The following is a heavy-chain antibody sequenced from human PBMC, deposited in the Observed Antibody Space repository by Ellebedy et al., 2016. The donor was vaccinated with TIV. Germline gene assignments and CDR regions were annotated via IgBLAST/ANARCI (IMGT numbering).Heavy chain of an antibody. D-gene: IGHD3-10*01. CDR3: ARQGLWFGELIDY. CDR1: GYSFTSYW. Sequence: GESLKISXKGSGYSFTSYWIGWVRQMPGKGLEWMGIIYPGDSDTRYSPSFQGQVTISADKSISTAYLQWSSLKASDTAMYYCARQGLWFGELIDYWGQGTLVTVSS. J-gene: IGHJ4*02. CDR2: IYPGDSDT. V-gene: IGHV5-51*01.